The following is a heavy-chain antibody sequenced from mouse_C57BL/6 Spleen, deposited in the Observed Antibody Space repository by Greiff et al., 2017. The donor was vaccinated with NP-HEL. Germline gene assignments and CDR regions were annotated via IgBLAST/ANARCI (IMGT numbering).Heavy chain of an antibody. CDR1: GYTFTSYW. V-gene: IGHV1-69*01. Sequence: QVQLQQPGAELVMPGASVKLSCKASGYTFTSYWMHWVKQRPGQGLEWIGEIDPSDSYTNYNQKFKGKSTLTVDKSSSTAYMQLSSLTSEDSAVYYCARNYDYERSLAYWGQGTLVTVSA. CDR2: IDPSDSYT. CDR3: ARNYDYERSLAY. D-gene: IGHD2-4*01. J-gene: IGHJ3*01.